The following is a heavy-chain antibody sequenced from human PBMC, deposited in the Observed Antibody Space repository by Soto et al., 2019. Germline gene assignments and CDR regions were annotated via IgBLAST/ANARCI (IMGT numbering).Heavy chain of an antibody. CDR1: GFAFGAYA. Sequence: HPGGSLRLSCAASGFAFGAYAMTWVRQAPGKGLEWVSVISGAGGNTYYADSVKGRFTVSRDNSKKMLYLEMNSLRVEDTAIYYCAKDPVPQLLPSWWFDPWGQGTRVTVSS. J-gene: IGHJ5*02. V-gene: IGHV3-23*01. D-gene: IGHD2-2*01. CDR3: AKDPVPQLLPSWWFDP. CDR2: ISGAGGNT.